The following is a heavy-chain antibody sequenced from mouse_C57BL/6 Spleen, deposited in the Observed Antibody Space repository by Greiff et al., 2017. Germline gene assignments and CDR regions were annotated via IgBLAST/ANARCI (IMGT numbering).Heavy chain of an antibody. Sequence: QVQLQQSGAELVKPGASVKISCKASGYAFSSYWMNWVKQRPGKGLEWIGQIYPGDGDTNYNGKFKGKATLTADKSSSTAYMQLSSLTSEDSAVYYGASHYYGSSYERAWWYFDVWGTGTTVTVSS. V-gene: IGHV1-80*01. J-gene: IGHJ1*03. CDR1: GYAFSSYW. CDR3: ASHYYGSSYERAWWYFDV. CDR2: IYPGDGDT. D-gene: IGHD1-1*01.